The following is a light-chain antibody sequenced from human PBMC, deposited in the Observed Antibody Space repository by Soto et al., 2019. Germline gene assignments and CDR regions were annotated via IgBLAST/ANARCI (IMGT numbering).Light chain of an antibody. CDR2: DVT. J-gene: IGLJ1*01. V-gene: IGLV2-14*01. CDR3: SSYRTGGSYV. Sequence: QAVVTQPASVSGSPGLSIAISCTGTSSDVGGYNSVSWYQQHPGKAPKLVIYDVTSRPSGVSNRFSGSKSGNTASLTISGLQAEDEGDYYCSSYRTGGSYVFGTGTKVTVL. CDR1: SSDVGGYNS.